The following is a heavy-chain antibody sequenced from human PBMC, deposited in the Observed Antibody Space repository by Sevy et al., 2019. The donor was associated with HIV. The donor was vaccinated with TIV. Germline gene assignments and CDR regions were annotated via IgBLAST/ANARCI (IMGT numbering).Heavy chain of an antibody. Sequence: ASVKVSCKASGYTFTTYDINWVRQATGQGLEWMGWMNPNSGNTASAQKFQGRVTMTRDISIGTAYLELTGLRSEDSAVFYCARDVGDSNSTSCYSHGMDVWGQGTTVTVSS. CDR3: ARDVGDSNSTSCYSHGMDV. J-gene: IGHJ6*02. CDR1: GYTFTTYD. V-gene: IGHV1-8*01. CDR2: MNPNSGNT. D-gene: IGHD2-2*01.